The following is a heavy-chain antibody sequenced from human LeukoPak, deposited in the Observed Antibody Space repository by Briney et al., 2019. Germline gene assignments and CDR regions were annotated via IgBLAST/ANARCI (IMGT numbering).Heavy chain of an antibody. Sequence: GGSLTLTCAASGFTFSSYVIHGGLQPPARGGEGGAVRCYGGSSKYYADSLKGRFTISRDNSENTLYLQMNSLTAEDTAVYYRLRIAFDIWGQGTMVTVSS. CDR3: LRIAFDI. J-gene: IGHJ3*02. CDR1: GFTFSSYV. CDR2: RCYGGSSK. V-gene: IGHV3-33*08.